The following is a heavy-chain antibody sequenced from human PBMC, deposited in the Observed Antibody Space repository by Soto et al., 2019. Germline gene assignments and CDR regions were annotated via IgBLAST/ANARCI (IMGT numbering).Heavy chain of an antibody. Sequence: GGSLRLSCAASGFTFSSYSMNWVRQAPGKGLEWVSSISSSSSYIYYADSVKGRFTISRDNAKNSLYLQMNSLRAEDTAVYYCAREGGYGSGSYYFDYWGQGTLVTVSS. CDR1: GFTFSSYS. D-gene: IGHD3-10*01. CDR3: AREGGYGSGSYYFDY. V-gene: IGHV3-21*01. J-gene: IGHJ4*02. CDR2: ISSSSSYI.